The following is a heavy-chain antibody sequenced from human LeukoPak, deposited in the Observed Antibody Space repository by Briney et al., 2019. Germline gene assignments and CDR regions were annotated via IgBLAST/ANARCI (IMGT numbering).Heavy chain of an antibody. Sequence: SETLSLTCAVYGGSFSGYYWSWIRQPPGKWREWIGEINHSGSTNYNPSLKSRVTISVDTSKNQFSLKLSSVPAADTAVYYSARAPVRAACRNWFDPGGQGTLVTVSS. CDR3: ARAPVRAACRNWFDP. CDR1: GGSFSGYY. V-gene: IGHV4-34*01. CDR2: INHSGST. D-gene: IGHD6-6*01. J-gene: IGHJ5*02.